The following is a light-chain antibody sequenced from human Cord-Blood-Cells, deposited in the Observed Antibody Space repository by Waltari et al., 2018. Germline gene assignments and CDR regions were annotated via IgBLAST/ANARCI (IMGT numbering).Light chain of an antibody. Sequence: EIVLTQSPGTLSLSPGERATLSCRASQSVSSSYLAWYQQKSGQAPRLLIYGASSRATGIPDRFSGSGSGIDFTLTISRLEPEDFAVYYCQQYGSSPMYTFGQGTKLEIK. V-gene: IGKV3-20*01. J-gene: IGKJ2*01. CDR1: QSVSSSY. CDR2: GAS. CDR3: QQYGSSPMYT.